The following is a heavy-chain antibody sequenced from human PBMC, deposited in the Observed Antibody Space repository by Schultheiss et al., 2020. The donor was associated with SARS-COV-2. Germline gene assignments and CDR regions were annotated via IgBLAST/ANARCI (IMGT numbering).Heavy chain of an antibody. CDR1: GFTFSDYY. V-gene: IGHV3-11*01. CDR2: ISSSGSTI. CDR3: AKATDYGDYGYYYYGMDV. Sequence: GGSLRLSCAASGFTFSDYYMSWIRQAPGKGLEWVSYISSSGSTIYYADSVKGRFTISRDNSKNTLYLQMNSLRAEDTAVYYCAKATDYGDYGYYYYGMDVWGQGTTVTVSS. D-gene: IGHD4-17*01. J-gene: IGHJ6*02.